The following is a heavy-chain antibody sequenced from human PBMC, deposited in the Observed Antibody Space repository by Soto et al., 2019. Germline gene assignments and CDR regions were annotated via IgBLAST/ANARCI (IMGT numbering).Heavy chain of an antibody. Sequence: KTSETLSLTCTVSGGSISSGGYYWSWIRQHPGKGLEWIGYIYYSGSTYYNPSLKSRVTISVDTSKNQFSLKLSSVAAADTAVYYCAIDSGYYDILTGSTDYYYGMDVWGQGTTVTVSS. CDR2: IYYSGST. CDR3: AIDSGYYDILTGSTDYYYGMDV. V-gene: IGHV4-31*03. J-gene: IGHJ6*02. D-gene: IGHD3-9*01. CDR1: GGSISSGGYY.